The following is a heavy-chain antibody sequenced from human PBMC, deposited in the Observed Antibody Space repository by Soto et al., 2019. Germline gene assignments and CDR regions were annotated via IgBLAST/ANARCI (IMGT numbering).Heavy chain of an antibody. Sequence: SETLSLTCTVSGGSISSYYWTWIRQPSGKGLEWIGRIYTSGSTNYNPSLKSRVTMSVDTSKNQFSLKLSSVTAADTAVYYCARDLKFGQADYRGQGSQVTVSS. CDR1: GGSISSYY. CDR3: ARDLKFGQADY. CDR2: IYTSGST. D-gene: IGHD3-10*01. V-gene: IGHV4-4*07. J-gene: IGHJ4*02.